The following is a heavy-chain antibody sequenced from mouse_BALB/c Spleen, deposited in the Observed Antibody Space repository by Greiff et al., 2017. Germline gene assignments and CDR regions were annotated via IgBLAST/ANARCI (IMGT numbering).Heavy chain of an antibody. CDR1: GYSITSGYY. D-gene: IGHD2-4*01. V-gene: IGHV3-6*02. CDR3: ARAYDYDWAY. Sequence: EVQLQESGPGLVKPSQSLSLTCSVTGYSITSGYYWNWIRQFPGNKLEWMGYISYDGSNNYNPSLKNRISITRDTSKNQFFLKLNSVTTEDTATYYCARAYDYDWAYWGQGTLVTVSA. CDR2: ISYDGSN. J-gene: IGHJ3*01.